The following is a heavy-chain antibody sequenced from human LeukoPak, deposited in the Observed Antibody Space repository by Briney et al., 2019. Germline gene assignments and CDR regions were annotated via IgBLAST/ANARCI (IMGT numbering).Heavy chain of an antibody. CDR2: IYYSGST. CDR1: GGSISSSSYY. V-gene: IGHV4-39*01. J-gene: IGHJ4*02. D-gene: IGHD3-22*01. Sequence: PSETLSLTCTVSGGSISSSSYYWGWIRQPPGKGLEWIGSIYYSGSTYYNPSLKSRVTISVDTSKNQFSLKLSSVAAADMAVYYCAARQYYYDSSGYYDFDYWGKGTLVTVSS. CDR3: AARQYYYDSSGYYDFDY.